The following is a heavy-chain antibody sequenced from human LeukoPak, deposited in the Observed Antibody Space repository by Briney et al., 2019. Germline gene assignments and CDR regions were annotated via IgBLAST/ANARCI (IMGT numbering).Heavy chain of an antibody. D-gene: IGHD2-8*01. Sequence: SETLSLTCAVYGGSFSGYYWSWIRQPPGKGLEWIGEINHSGSTNYNPSLKSRVTISVDTSKNQFSLNLSSVTAADTAVYYCARVYCADGACYSFDIWGQGTMVTVSS. CDR1: GGSFSGYY. J-gene: IGHJ3*02. V-gene: IGHV4-34*01. CDR2: INHSGST. CDR3: ARVYCADGACYSFDI.